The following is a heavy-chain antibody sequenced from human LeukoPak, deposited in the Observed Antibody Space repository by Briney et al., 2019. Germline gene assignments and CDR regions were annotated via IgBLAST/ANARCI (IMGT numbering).Heavy chain of an antibody. CDR1: GGSISSSSYY. CDR2: IYYSGST. V-gene: IGHV4-39*07. CDR3: ATNPRRARQLRYFD. Sequence: SETLSLTCTVSGGSISSSSYYWGWIRQPPGKGLEWIGSIYYSGSTYYNPSLKSRVTISVDTSKNQFSLKLSSETAADTAVYYCATNPRRARQLRYFDWGQGTLVTVSS. D-gene: IGHD3-9*01. J-gene: IGHJ4*02.